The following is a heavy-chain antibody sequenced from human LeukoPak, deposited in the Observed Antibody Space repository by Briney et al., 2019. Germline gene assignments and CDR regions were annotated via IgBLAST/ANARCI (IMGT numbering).Heavy chain of an antibody. CDR3: ARDANRLWFGRPLDYYYGMDV. J-gene: IGHJ6*02. CDR2: VNPNSGDT. Sequence: ASVKVSCKASGYTFTGYFIHWVRQAPGQGLEWMGWVNPNSGDTNYAQKLQGRVTMTTDTSTSTAYMELRSLRSDDTAVYYCARDANRLWFGRPLDYYYGMDVWGQGTTVTVSS. D-gene: IGHD3-10*01. CDR1: GYTFTGYF. V-gene: IGHV1-18*04.